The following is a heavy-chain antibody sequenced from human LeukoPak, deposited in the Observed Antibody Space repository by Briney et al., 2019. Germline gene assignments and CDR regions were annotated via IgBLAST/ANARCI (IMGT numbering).Heavy chain of an antibody. CDR2: ISSSSSYM. CDR1: GFTFSSYS. D-gene: IGHD6-13*01. J-gene: IGHJ4*02. CDR3: ARVWSPPYTSSWPEYFDY. Sequence: GGSLRLSCAASGFTFSSYSMNWVRQAPGKGLEWVSSISSSSSYMYYADSVKGRFTISRDNAKNSVYLQMNSLRAEDTAVYYCARVWSPPYTSSWPEYFDYWGQGILVTVSS. V-gene: IGHV3-21*01.